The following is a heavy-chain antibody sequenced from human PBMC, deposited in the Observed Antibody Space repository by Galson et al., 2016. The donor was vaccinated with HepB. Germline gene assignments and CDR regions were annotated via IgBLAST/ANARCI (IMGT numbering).Heavy chain of an antibody. Sequence: SVKVSCKASGYTFTSYGISWVRQAPGQGLEWMGWISTYNGNTNYAQKLQGRVTMTTDTSTSTAYMELTSLRSDDTAVYYCARLEAVRGYFDYWGQGTLVTVSS. V-gene: IGHV1-18*01. J-gene: IGHJ4*02. CDR1: GYTFTSYG. CDR2: ISTYNGNT. CDR3: ARLEAVRGYFDY. D-gene: IGHD1-1*01.